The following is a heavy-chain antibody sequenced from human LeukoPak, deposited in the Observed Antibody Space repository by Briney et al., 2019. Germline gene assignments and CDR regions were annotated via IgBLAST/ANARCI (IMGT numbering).Heavy chain of an antibody. CDR2: INAGNGNT. CDR1: GYTFTSYA. Sequence: ASVKVSCKASGYTFTSYAMHWVRQAPGQRLEWMGWINAGNGNTKYSQEFQGRVTITRDTSASTAYMELSSLRSEDMAVYYCARSRYCSGGSCSEVDYWGQGTLVTVSS. CDR3: ARSRYCSGGSCSEVDY. D-gene: IGHD2-15*01. J-gene: IGHJ4*02. V-gene: IGHV1-3*03.